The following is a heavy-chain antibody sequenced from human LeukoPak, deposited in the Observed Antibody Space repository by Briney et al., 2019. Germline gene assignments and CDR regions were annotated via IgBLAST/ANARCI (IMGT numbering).Heavy chain of an antibody. CDR3: ARLPRRVGPYYYYGMDV. Sequence: SETLSLTCTVSGGSISSYYWSWIRQPPGKGLEWIGYIYYSGSTNYNPSLKSRATISVDTSKNQFSLKLRSVTAADTAVYYCARLPRRVGPYYYYGMDVWGQGTTVTVSS. CDR1: GGSISSYY. CDR2: IYYSGST. J-gene: IGHJ6*02. V-gene: IGHV4-59*08.